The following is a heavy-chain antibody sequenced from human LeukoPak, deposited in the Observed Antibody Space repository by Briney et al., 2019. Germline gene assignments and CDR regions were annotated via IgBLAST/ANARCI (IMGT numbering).Heavy chain of an antibody. Sequence: PGESLKISCKTSGTSFASSSIGWVRQMPGKGLEWMGIIYPGDSDTRYSPSFQGQVTISADKSISTTYQQWSSLKASDTAMYYCARVGAARHDPWGQGTLVTVSS. V-gene: IGHV5-51*01. CDR1: GTSFASSS. CDR2: IYPGDSDT. CDR3: ARVGAARHDP. D-gene: IGHD4-17*01. J-gene: IGHJ5*02.